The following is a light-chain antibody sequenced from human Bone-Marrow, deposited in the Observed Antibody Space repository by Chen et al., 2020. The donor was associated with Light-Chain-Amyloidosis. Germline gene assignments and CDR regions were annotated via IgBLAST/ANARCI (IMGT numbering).Light chain of an antibody. J-gene: IGLJ3*02. Sequence: NFMLTQPHSVSESPGKTVIISCTRSSGSIATNYVQWYQQRPGSSPTTVIYEDDQRPSGVPDRFSGSIDSSSNSASLTISGLKTEEEADYYCQSYQGSSQGVFGGGTKLTVL. CDR3: QSYQGSSQGV. V-gene: IGLV6-57*01. CDR1: SGSIATNY. CDR2: EDD.